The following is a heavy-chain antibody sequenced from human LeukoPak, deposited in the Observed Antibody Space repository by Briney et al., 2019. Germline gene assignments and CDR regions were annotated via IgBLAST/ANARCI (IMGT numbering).Heavy chain of an antibody. CDR2: INWNGGST. D-gene: IGHD3-10*01. CDR3: ARSITMVRGIYYFDY. J-gene: IGHJ4*02. V-gene: IGHV3-20*03. Sequence: PGGSLRLSYAASGFTFDDYGMSWVRQAPGKGLEWVSGINWNGGSTGYADSVKGRFTISRDNAKNSLYLQMNSLRAEDTALYYCARSITMVRGIYYFDYWGQGTLVTVSS. CDR1: GFTFDDYG.